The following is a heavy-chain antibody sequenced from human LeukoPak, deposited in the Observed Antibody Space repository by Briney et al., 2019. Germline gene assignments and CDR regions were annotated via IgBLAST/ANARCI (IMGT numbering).Heavy chain of an antibody. V-gene: IGHV1-46*04. D-gene: IGHD1-26*01. CDR3: SRDVGGSYTDY. Sequence: ASVKVSCKASGYTFTTYYMRWVRQAPGHGLEWVGVINPSGGTTTYAQKLQGRVTMTRDTSTSTVYMELSSLRIEDTAVYYCSRDVGGSYTDYWGQGTLVTVSS. CDR1: GYTFTTYY. CDR2: INPSGGTT. J-gene: IGHJ4*02.